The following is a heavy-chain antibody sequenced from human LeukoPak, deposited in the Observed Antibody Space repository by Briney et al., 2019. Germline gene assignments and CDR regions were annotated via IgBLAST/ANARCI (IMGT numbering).Heavy chain of an antibody. CDR1: GGSISSSSYY. D-gene: IGHD3-10*01. CDR3: AGVRGSGSYPLDY. J-gene: IGHJ4*02. CDR2: IYYSGST. Sequence: RPSETLSLTCTVSGGSISSSSYYWGWIRQPPGKGLEWIGSIYYSGSTYYNPSLKSRVTISLDTSKNQFSLKLNSVTAADTAVYYCAGVRGSGSYPLDYWGQGTLVTVSS. V-gene: IGHV4-39*01.